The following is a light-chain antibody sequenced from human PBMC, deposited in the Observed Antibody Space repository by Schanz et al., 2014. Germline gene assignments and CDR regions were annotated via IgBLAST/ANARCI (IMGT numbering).Light chain of an antibody. J-gene: IGKJ1*01. V-gene: IGKV3-15*01. CDR3: QQYNKWPRT. CDR2: GAS. Sequence: EIVLTQSPATLSLSPGERATLSCRASQSASRYLAWYQQKPGQAPRLFMYGASTRATGITGRFSGSGSETEVTLTISSLQAEDFAVYYCQQYNKWPRTFGQGTKVEIK. CDR1: QSASRY.